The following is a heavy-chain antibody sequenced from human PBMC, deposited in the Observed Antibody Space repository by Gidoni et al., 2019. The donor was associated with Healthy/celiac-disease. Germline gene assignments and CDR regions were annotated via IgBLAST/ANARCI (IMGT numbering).Heavy chain of an antibody. Sequence: EVQLVESGGGLVKPGGSLRLSCAASGFTFSSYSMNWVRQAPGKGLEWVSSISSSSSYIYYADSVKGRFTISRDNAKNSLYLQMNSLRAEDTAVYYCARVVGSSWTCGYWGQGTLVTVSS. CDR3: ARVVGSSWTCGY. CDR1: GFTFSSYS. J-gene: IGHJ4*02. CDR2: ISSSSSYI. V-gene: IGHV3-21*01. D-gene: IGHD6-13*01.